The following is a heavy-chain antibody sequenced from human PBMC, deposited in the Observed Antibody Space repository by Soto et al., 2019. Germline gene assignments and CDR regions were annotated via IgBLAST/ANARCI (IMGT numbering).Heavy chain of an antibody. Sequence: PVGSLRLSCAASGFTFSSYEMNWVRQAPGKGLEWVSYISSSGSTIYYADSVKGRFTISRDNAKNSLYLQMNSLRAEDTAVYYCAGGLENYYYYGMDVWGQGTTVTVSS. J-gene: IGHJ6*02. CDR1: GFTFSSYE. D-gene: IGHD3-3*01. CDR2: ISSSGSTI. CDR3: AGGLENYYYYGMDV. V-gene: IGHV3-48*03.